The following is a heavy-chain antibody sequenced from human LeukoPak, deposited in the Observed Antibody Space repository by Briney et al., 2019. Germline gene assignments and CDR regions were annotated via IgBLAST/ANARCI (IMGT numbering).Heavy chain of an antibody. CDR1: GGSISSYY. J-gene: IGHJ4*02. Sequence: SETLSLTCTVSGGSISSYYWSWIRQPPGKGLEWIGYIYYSGSTNYNPSLKSRVTISVDTSKNQFSLKLSSVTAADTAVYYCARDHYGDYCFDYWGQGTLVTVSS. CDR2: IYYSGST. CDR3: ARDHYGDYCFDY. V-gene: IGHV4-59*12. D-gene: IGHD4-17*01.